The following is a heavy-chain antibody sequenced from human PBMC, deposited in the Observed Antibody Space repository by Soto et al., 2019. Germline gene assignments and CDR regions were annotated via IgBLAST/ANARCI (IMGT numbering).Heavy chain of an antibody. V-gene: IGHV3-33*01. CDR1: GFTFGSYG. CDR2: IWYDGSNK. D-gene: IGHD3-9*01. J-gene: IGHJ4*02. Sequence: GGSLRLSCAASGFTFGSYGMHWVRQAPGKGLEWVAVIWYDGSNKYYADSVKGRFTISRDNSKNTLYLQMNSLRAEDTAVYYCARDLLTGYCDYWGQGTLVTVSS. CDR3: ARDLLTGYCDY.